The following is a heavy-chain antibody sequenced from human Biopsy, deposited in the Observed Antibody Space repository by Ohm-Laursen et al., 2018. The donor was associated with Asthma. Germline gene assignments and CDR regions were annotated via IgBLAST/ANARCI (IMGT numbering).Heavy chain of an antibody. CDR3: AKEVFPGWELRRGPDS. V-gene: IGHV3-30*18. J-gene: IGHJ4*02. D-gene: IGHD1-26*01. Sequence: SLRLSCSASGFTFSTYGMHWVRQAPGKGLEWVAVISYDGFNKDYGDSVKGRFTISRDNSRNTLHLEMNSLRAEDTAVYFCAKEVFPGWELRRGPDSWGQGTLVTVSS. CDR1: GFTFSTYG. CDR2: ISYDGFNK.